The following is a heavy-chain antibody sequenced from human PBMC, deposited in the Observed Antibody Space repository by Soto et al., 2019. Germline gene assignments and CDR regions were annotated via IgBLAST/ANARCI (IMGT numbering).Heavy chain of an antibody. CDR2: IIPVFGTA. V-gene: IGHV1-69*13. CDR3: ARGGLTANWFDP. J-gene: IGHJ5*02. D-gene: IGHD3-9*01. Sequence: ASVKVSFKASGGTFSSYAISWVRQAPGQGLECMGGIIPVFGTANYAQKFQGRVTITADESTSTAYMELSSLRSEDTAVYYCARGGLTANWFDPWGQGTLVTVSS. CDR1: GGTFSSYA.